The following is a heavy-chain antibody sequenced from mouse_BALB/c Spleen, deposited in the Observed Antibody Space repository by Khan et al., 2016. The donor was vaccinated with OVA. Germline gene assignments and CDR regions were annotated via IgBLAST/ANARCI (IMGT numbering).Heavy chain of an antibody. CDR1: GYTFTSHT. D-gene: IGHD2-14*01. CDR3: ARRTTGYALDY. V-gene: IGHV1-4*01. Sequence: QVQLQQSGAELARPGTSVKMSCKASGYTFTSHTMHWIKQRPGQGLEWIGYINPRSGYTNYSQKFNDKATLTTDKSSSTAYMQLSSLTSEDSAVEYCARRTTGYALDYWGQGTSVTVSS. CDR2: INPRSGYT. J-gene: IGHJ4*01.